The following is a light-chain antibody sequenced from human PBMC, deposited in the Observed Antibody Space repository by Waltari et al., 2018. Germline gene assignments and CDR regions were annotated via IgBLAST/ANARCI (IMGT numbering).Light chain of an antibody. J-gene: IGLJ2*01. CDR3: HSRDSSSTRF. Sequence: SSELTQDPTVSVALGQTVRITCQGDSLSRYYPTWYQQRPAQAPILVFYGQSSRPSGIPDRLPGSISGKTAVLTITGAQAEDEADYYCHSRDSSSTRFFGGGTRLTV. V-gene: IGLV3-19*01. CDR2: GQS. CDR1: SLSRYY.